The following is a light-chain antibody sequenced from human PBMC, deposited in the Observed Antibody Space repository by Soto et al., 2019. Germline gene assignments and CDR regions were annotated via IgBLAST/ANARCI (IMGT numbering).Light chain of an antibody. J-gene: IGLJ3*02. CDR2: DVS. Sequence: SALTQPASVSGSPGQSITISCTGTSSDVGGYDFVSWYQQRPGKAPKLIIYDVSNRPSGVSNRFSGSKSGNTASLTISGLQAEDEADYYCTSYTRSDIGVFGGGTKVTVL. CDR1: SSDVGGYDF. V-gene: IGLV2-14*01. CDR3: TSYTRSDIGV.